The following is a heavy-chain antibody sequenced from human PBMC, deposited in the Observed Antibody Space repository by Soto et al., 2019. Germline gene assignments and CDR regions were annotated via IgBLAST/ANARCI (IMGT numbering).Heavy chain of an antibody. V-gene: IGHV1-18*01. CDR1: GYIFTSYG. Sequence: QVQLVQSGAEVRNPGASVKVSCKASGYIFTSYGISWVRQAPGQGLEWMGWISSYNGNTNYAQKVQGRVTMPTDISATTTYTELRGLTSDATAVSYCTTGPRYCSTSMCFSGVTWFDPWGQGTLVTVSS. CDR2: ISSYNGNT. CDR3: TTGPRYCSTSMCFSGVTWFDP. J-gene: IGHJ5*02. D-gene: IGHD2-2*01.